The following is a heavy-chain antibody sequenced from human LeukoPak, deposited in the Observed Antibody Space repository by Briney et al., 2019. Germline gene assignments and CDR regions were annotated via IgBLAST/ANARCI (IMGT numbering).Heavy chain of an antibody. J-gene: IGHJ4*02. Sequence: GGSLRLSCAASGFTFSSYGMHWVRQAPGKGLEWVAVIWYDGSNKYYADSVKGRFTISRDNSKNTLYLQMNSLRAEDTAVYYCAKDGYPIVGATTGYWGQGTLVTVSS. CDR3: AKDGYPIVGATTGY. D-gene: IGHD1-26*01. V-gene: IGHV3-33*06. CDR1: GFTFSSYG. CDR2: IWYDGSNK.